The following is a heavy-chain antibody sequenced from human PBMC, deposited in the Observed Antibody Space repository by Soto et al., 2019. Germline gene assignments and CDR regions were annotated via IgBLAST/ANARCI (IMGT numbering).Heavy chain of an antibody. Sequence: GESLKISCKGSGYSFTSYWIGWVRQMPGKGLEWMGIIDPSDSDTSYSPSFQGHVTISADKSISTAYLQWSSLKASDTAMYYCASSISGSYYYYYGMDVWGQGTTVTVSS. D-gene: IGHD1-26*01. CDR1: GYSFTSYW. V-gene: IGHV5-10-1*01. J-gene: IGHJ6*02. CDR2: IDPSDSDT. CDR3: ASSISGSYYYYYGMDV.